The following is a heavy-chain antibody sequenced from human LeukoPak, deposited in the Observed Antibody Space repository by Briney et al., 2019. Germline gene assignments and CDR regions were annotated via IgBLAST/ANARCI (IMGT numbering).Heavy chain of an antibody. Sequence: GGSLRLSCAASGFTFSTSAMNWVRQVPGKGLEWVSSIDYDSSHIYYAASVRGRFTISRDNARDSVYLQMDSLRAEDTAVYYCGRHRSGSGTYFIDHWGQGTLVSVSS. J-gene: IGHJ4*02. D-gene: IGHD3-10*01. CDR2: IDYDSSHI. CDR3: GRHRSGSGTYFIDH. CDR1: GFTFSTSA. V-gene: IGHV3-21*01.